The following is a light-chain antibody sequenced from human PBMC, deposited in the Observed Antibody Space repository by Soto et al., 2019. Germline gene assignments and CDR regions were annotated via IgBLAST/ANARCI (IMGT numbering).Light chain of an antibody. CDR3: QQTNTAPWT. CDR2: TAS. V-gene: IGKV1-39*01. Sequence: DIQMTQSPSSLSASVGDRFTITCRASQSISSYLNWYQQKPGKAPKLLINTASSLRSGVPSRFSGSGSGTDFTLTIDSLQPEDFATYFCQQTNTAPWTFGQGTKVDIK. CDR1: QSISSY. J-gene: IGKJ1*01.